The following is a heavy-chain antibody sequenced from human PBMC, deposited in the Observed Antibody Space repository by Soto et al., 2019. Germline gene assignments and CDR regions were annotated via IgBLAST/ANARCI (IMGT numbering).Heavy chain of an antibody. CDR2: ISHDGSTK. CDR3: VTQYRTYISNDEGVDS. V-gene: IGHV3-30-3*01. D-gene: IGHD1-20*01. Sequence: GGSLRLSCAASGFTFNIYTLHWVRQAPGKGLEWVASISHDGSTKHYVASVGGRFTISRDDPKSTLFLQINSLRAEDTAVYFCVTQYRTYISNDEGVDSWGLGTLFTVSS. J-gene: IGHJ5*01. CDR1: GFTFNIYT.